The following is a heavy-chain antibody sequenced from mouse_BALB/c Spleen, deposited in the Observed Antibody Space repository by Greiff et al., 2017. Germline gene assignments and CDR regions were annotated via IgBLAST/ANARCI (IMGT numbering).Heavy chain of an antibody. CDR1: GFTFSSFG. CDR3: ARRNPILYDYAMDY. J-gene: IGHJ4*01. CDR2: ISSGSSTI. D-gene: IGHD1-1*01. Sequence: EVQLVESGGGLVQPGGSRKLSCAASGFTFSSFGMHWVRQAPEKGLEWVAYISSGSSTIYYADTVKGRFTITRDNPKNTLFLQMTSLRSEDTAMYYCARRNPILYDYAMDYWGQGTSVTVSS. V-gene: IGHV5-17*02.